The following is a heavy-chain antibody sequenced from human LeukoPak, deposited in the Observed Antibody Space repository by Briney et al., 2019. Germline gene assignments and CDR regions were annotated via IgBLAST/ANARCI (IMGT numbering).Heavy chain of an antibody. CDR1: GFTFSSYL. V-gene: IGHV3-23*01. J-gene: IGHJ6*02. Sequence: PGGSLRLSCVASGFTFSSYLMSWVRQAPGKGLEWVSGISGSGGSTYYADSVKGRFTLSRDNSKNTLYLQMNSLIAEDTTVYYCAKDLVTIFGVVIQARDYYYGMDVWGQGTTVTVSS. CDR3: AKDLVTIFGVVIQARDYYYGMDV. D-gene: IGHD3-3*01. CDR2: ISGSGGST.